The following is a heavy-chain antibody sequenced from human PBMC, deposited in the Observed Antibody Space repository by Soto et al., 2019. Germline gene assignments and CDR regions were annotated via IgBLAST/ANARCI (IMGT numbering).Heavy chain of an antibody. Sequence: GGSLRLSCVGSGFTFSNFSITWVRQAPGKGLEWVSSISSRSDIYYADSLKGRFTISRDNAKNSVSLQMNSLRAEDTAVYYCAREYTAWPLAYGLDVWGQGTTVTVSS. J-gene: IGHJ6*02. D-gene: IGHD2-2*02. V-gene: IGHV3-21*01. CDR3: AREYTAWPLAYGLDV. CDR1: GFTFSNFS. CDR2: ISSRSDI.